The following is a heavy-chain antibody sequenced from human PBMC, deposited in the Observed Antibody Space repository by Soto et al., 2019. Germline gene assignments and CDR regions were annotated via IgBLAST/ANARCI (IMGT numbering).Heavy chain of an antibody. CDR2: INHSGST. V-gene: IGHV4-34*01. CDR3: ARVLAAAAWVTDAFDI. CDR1: GGSFSGYY. D-gene: IGHD6-13*01. Sequence: QVQLQQWGAGLLKPSETLSLTCAVYGGSFSGYYWSWIRQPPWKGLEWIGEINHSGSTNYNPSLKSRVTISVDTSKNQFSLKLSSVTAAATAVYYWARVLAAAAWVTDAFDIWGQGTMVTVSS. J-gene: IGHJ3*02.